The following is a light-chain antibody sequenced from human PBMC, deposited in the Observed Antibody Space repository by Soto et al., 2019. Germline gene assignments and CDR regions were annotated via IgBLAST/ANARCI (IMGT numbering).Light chain of an antibody. J-gene: IGKJ3*01. V-gene: IGKV1-33*01. Sequence: DIQMTQSPSSLSASVGDRVTITCQASQDISNYLNWYQQKPGKAPKLLIYDASNLETGVPSRFSGSGSGTDFTFTISSLQPEAIATYYCQQYDNLLPFTFGPGTKVDIK. CDR3: QQYDNLLPFT. CDR2: DAS. CDR1: QDISNY.